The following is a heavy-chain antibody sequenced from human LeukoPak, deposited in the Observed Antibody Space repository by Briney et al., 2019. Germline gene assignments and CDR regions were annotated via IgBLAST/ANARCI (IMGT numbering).Heavy chain of an antibody. V-gene: IGHV4-30-4*08. CDR1: GGPISSVDYY. Sequence: PSQTLSLTCTVSGGPISSVDYYWSWIRQPPGKGLEWIGYIYYSGSTYYNPYLKSRVTISVDTSKNQFSLKLSSVTAADTAVYYCARDSTGNQNGQIDSSGWYFDYWGQGTLVTASS. D-gene: IGHD6-19*01. CDR3: ARDSTGNQNGQIDSSGWYFDY. CDR2: IYYSGST. J-gene: IGHJ4*02.